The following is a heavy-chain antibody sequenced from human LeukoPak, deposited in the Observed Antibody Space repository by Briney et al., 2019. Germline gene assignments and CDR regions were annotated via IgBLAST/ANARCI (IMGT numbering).Heavy chain of an antibody. J-gene: IGHJ4*02. CDR2: IYSGGST. CDR1: GFTVSSNY. Sequence: GGSLRLSCPASGFTVSSNYMSWVRQAPGKGLEWVSVIYSGGSTYYADSVKGRFTISRDNSKNTLYLQMNSLRAEDTAVYYCARDERLVASGSYLPDWGQGTLVTVSS. D-gene: IGHD1-26*01. V-gene: IGHV3-66*01. CDR3: ARDERLVASGSYLPD.